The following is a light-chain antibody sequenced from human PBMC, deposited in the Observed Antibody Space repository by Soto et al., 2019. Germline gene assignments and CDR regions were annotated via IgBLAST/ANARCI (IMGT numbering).Light chain of an antibody. V-gene: IGLV2-14*01. CDR2: EVS. Sequence: QSALTQPASVSGSPGQSITISCTGTSSDVAAYNYVSWYQQHPGKVPKLMIYEVSNRPSGVSDRFSGSKSGSTASLTISGLQAEDEADYYCTSYTNTNIVVFGGGTKVTVL. CDR3: TSYTNTNIVV. CDR1: SSDVAAYNY. J-gene: IGLJ2*01.